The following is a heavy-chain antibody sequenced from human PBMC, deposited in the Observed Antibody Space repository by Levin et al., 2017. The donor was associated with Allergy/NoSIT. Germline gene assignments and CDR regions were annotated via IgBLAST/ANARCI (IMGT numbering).Heavy chain of an antibody. J-gene: IGHJ4*02. Sequence: VASVKVSCKASGYTFTSYAMNWVRQAPGQGLEWMGWINTNTGNPTYAQGFTGRFVFSLDTSVSTAYLQISSLKAEDTAVYYCARQWGTIFGVVSKGPFLVDYWGQGTLVTVSS. V-gene: IGHV7-4-1*02. CDR2: INTNTGNP. D-gene: IGHD3-3*01. CDR3: ARQWGTIFGVVSKGPFLVDY. CDR1: GYTFTSYA.